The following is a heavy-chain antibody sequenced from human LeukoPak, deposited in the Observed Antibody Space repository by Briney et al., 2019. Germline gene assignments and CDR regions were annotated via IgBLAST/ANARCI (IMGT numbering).Heavy chain of an antibody. Sequence: GGSLRLSCAASGFTFSSYWMHWVRQDPGKGLVWVSRINTDGSSTSYADSVKGRFTISRDNAKNTLYLQMNSLRAEDTAVYYCARDWGSSGYDYWGQGTLFTVSS. CDR2: INTDGSST. CDR3: ARDWGSSGYDY. J-gene: IGHJ4*02. CDR1: GFTFSSYW. V-gene: IGHV3-74*01. D-gene: IGHD6-6*01.